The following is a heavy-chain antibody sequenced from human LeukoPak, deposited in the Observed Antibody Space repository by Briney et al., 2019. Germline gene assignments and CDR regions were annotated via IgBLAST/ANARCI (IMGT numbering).Heavy chain of an antibody. J-gene: IGHJ3*02. CDR1: GFTFSSYS. CDR3: ARVLVGSSRAYYDFWSGSLGEDAFDI. D-gene: IGHD3-3*01. V-gene: IGHV3-21*01. Sequence: GGSLRLSCAASGFTFSSYSMNWVRQAPGKGLEWVSSISSSSNYIYYADSVKGRFTVSRDNAKNSLYLQMNSLRAEDTAVYYCARVLVGSSRAYYDFWSGSLGEDAFDIWGQGTMVTVSS. CDR2: ISSSSNYI.